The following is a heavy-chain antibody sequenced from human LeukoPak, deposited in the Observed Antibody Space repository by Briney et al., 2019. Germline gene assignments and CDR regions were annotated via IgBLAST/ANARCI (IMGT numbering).Heavy chain of an antibody. CDR3: ARLVAVAGTEWYFDL. CDR2: IYPGDSDT. CDR1: GYSFTSYW. Sequence: GESLKISCKGSGYSFTSYWIGWVRQMPGKGLEWMGIIYPGDSDTGYSPSFQGQVTISADKSISTAYLQWSSLKASDTAMYYCARLVAVAGTEWYFDLWGRGTLVTVSS. D-gene: IGHD6-19*01. J-gene: IGHJ2*01. V-gene: IGHV5-51*01.